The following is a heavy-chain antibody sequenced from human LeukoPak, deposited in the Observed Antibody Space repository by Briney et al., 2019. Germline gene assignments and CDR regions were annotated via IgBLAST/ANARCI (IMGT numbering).Heavy chain of an antibody. CDR2: INPNSGGT. CDR1: GYTFNGYY. CDR3: ARDSWEGIYYFDY. Sequence: ASVKVSCKASGYTFNGYYMHWVRQAPGQGLEWMGWINPNSGGTNYAQKFQGRVTMTRDTSISTAYMELSRLRSDDTAAYYCARDSWEGIYYFDYWGQGTLVTVSS. V-gene: IGHV1-2*02. D-gene: IGHD2-15*01. J-gene: IGHJ4*02.